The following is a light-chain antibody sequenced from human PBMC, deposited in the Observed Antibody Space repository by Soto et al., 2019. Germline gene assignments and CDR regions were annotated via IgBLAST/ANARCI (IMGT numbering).Light chain of an antibody. CDR3: QQRSDWPPIT. Sequence: EIVLTQSPATLSLSPGERATLSCRASRTVNNYLAWYQQKPGQAPRLLIYDAFIRAAGIPARFSGRGSGTDFTLTISNLEPEDFAVYFCQQRSDWPPITFGQGTRVERK. CDR2: DAF. CDR1: RTVNNY. J-gene: IGKJ5*01. V-gene: IGKV3-11*01.